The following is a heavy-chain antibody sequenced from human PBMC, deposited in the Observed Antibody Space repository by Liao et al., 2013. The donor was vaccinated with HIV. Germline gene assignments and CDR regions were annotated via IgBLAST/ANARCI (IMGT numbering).Heavy chain of an antibody. CDR2: INHSGST. CDR3: ARICITMVRGVIITIYYYYMDV. D-gene: IGHD3-10*01. J-gene: IGHJ6*03. CDR1: GGSFSGYY. V-gene: IGHV4-34*01. Sequence: QVQLQQWGAGLLKPSETLSLTCAVYGGSFSGYYWSWIRQPPGKGLEWIGEINHSGSTNYNPSLKSRVTISVDTSKNQFSLKLSSVTAADTAVYYCARICITMVRGVIITIYYYYMDVWGKGTTVTVSS.